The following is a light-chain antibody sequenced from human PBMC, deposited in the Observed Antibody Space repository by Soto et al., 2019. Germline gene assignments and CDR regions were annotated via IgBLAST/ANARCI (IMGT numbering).Light chain of an antibody. V-gene: IGKV3-15*01. Sequence: EIVMTQSPATLSVSPGERATLSCRASQSVSSNLAWYQQKPGQAPRLLIYGASTRATGTPARFSGSGSGTEFTLTISSLQSEDFAVYYCQQYNNWPPPITFGQGTRLENK. CDR2: GAS. CDR3: QQYNNWPPPIT. CDR1: QSVSSN. J-gene: IGKJ5*01.